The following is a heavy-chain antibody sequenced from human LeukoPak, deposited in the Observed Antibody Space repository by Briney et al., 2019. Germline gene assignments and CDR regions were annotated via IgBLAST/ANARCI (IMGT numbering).Heavy chain of an antibody. Sequence: GRSLRLSCAASGFTFSTYSMNWVRQAPGKGLEWVSSISVSSSYIYYADSVKGRFTISRDNAKNSLYLQMNSLRAEDTAMYYCAREYSYGSSADMDVWGKGTTVTVSS. J-gene: IGHJ6*03. V-gene: IGHV3-21*01. CDR2: ISVSSSYI. D-gene: IGHD5-18*01. CDR3: AREYSYGSSADMDV. CDR1: GFTFSTYS.